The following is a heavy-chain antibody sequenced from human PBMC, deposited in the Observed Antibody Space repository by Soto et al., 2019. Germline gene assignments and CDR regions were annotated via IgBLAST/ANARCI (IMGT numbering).Heavy chain of an antibody. V-gene: IGHV3-72*01. CDR1: GFTFSDYS. CDR2: VKHRPKDFGK. Sequence: EIQLVESGGGSVQPGGSLRLSCVASGFTFSDYSMDWVRQAPGKGLEWVAGVKHRPKDFGKEYAASVTGRFIISRDDFQKSLFLQMNSLKAECTGIYYCVSNALGGFVPWGQGTLVTVSS. J-gene: IGHJ5*02. CDR3: VSNALGGFVP. D-gene: IGHD3-16*01.